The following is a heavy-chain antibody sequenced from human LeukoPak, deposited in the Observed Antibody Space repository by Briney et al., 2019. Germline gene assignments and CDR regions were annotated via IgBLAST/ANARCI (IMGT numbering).Heavy chain of an antibody. J-gene: IGHJ4*02. CDR2: INPNSGGT. D-gene: IGHD1-26*01. V-gene: IGHV1-2*02. CDR3: ASSDSGSYCLGY. Sequence: ASVKVSCKASGHTFTGYYIHRVRQVPGQGLEWMGWINPNSGGTNYAQKVQGRVTMTWDTSITTAYMELSRLRSDDTAVYYCASSDSGSYCLGYWGQGTLVTVSS. CDR1: GHTFTGYY.